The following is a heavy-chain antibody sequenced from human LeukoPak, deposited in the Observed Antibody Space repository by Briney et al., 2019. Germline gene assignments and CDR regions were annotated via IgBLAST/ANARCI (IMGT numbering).Heavy chain of an antibody. V-gene: IGHV3-21*05. J-gene: IGHJ4*02. D-gene: IGHD3-22*01. CDR3: ARDRYYYDSSYYFDY. Sequence: GGSLRLSCAASGFTFSSYSMNWVRQAPGKGLEWVSYISSSSSYIYYADSVKGRFTISRDNAKNSLYLQMNSLRAEDTAVYYCARDRYYYDSSYYFDYWGQGTLVTVSS. CDR2: ISSSSSYI. CDR1: GFTFSSYS.